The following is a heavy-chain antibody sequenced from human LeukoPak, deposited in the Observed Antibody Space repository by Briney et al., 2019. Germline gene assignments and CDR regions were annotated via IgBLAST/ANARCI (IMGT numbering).Heavy chain of an antibody. J-gene: IGHJ6*03. CDR1: GYTFTSYG. Sequence: ASVQVSCKASGYTFTSYGISWVRQAPGQGLEWMGWISAYNGNTNYAQKLQGRVTMTTDTSTSTAYMELRSLRSEDTAVYYCARGKYSSSWYPYYYYYMDVWGKGTTVTVSS. V-gene: IGHV1-18*01. CDR2: ISAYNGNT. CDR3: ARGKYSSSWYPYYYYYMDV. D-gene: IGHD6-13*01.